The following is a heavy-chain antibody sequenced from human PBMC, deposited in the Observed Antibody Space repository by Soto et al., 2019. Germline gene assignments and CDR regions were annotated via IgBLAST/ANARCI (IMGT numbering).Heavy chain of an antibody. D-gene: IGHD2-2*01. CDR1: GYSFTSYW. Sequence: GESLKISCKGSGYSFTSYWISWVRKMPGKGLEWMGRIDPSDSYTNYSPSFQGHVTISADKSISTAYLQWSSLKASDTAMYYCERHKCSSTSCYYYYYGMDVWGQGTTVTVSS. CDR2: IDPSDSYT. CDR3: ERHKCSSTSCYYYYYGMDV. V-gene: IGHV5-10-1*01. J-gene: IGHJ6*02.